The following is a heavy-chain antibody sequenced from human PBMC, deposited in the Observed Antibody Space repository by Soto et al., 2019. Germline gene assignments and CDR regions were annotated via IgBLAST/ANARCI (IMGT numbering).Heavy chain of an antibody. CDR3: ARDTKGDVLRFLEWPRAWFDP. CDR1: GGTFSSYA. V-gene: IGHV1-69*13. J-gene: IGHJ5*02. CDR2: IIPIFGTA. D-gene: IGHD3-3*01. Sequence: SVKVSCKASGGTFSSYAISWVRQAPGQGLEWMGGIIPIFGTANYAQKFQGRVTITADESTSTAYMELSSLRSEDTAVYYGARDTKGDVLRFLEWPRAWFDPWGQGTLVTVSS.